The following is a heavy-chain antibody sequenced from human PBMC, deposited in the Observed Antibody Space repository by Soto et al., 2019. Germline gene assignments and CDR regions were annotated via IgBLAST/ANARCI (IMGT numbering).Heavy chain of an antibody. J-gene: IGHJ4*02. CDR2: IKSKTDGGTT. V-gene: IGHV3-15*01. CDR3: SFQESTTVTMFEY. CDR1: GFSFSNVW. D-gene: IGHD4-17*01. Sequence: EVQLVESGGGWVKPGGSLRLSCAASGFSFSNVWMSWVRQAPGKGLEWVGRIKSKTDGGTTDYAAPVKGRFTISRDDSKTTLYLQMNSLKTEDTAVYYCSFQESTTVTMFEYWGQGTLVTVSS.